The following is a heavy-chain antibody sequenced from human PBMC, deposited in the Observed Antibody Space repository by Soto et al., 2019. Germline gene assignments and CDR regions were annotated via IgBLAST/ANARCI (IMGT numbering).Heavy chain of an antibody. CDR3: ARVRIWYDSSGPPDW. Sequence: ASVKVSCKASGYTFTSYAMHWVRQAPGQRLEWMGWINAGNGNTKYSQEFQGRVTITRDTSASTAYMELSSLRSEDTAVYYCARVRIWYDSSGPPDWWGQGTLVTVSS. V-gene: IGHV1-3*01. CDR1: GYTFTSYA. J-gene: IGHJ4*02. D-gene: IGHD3-22*01. CDR2: INAGNGNT.